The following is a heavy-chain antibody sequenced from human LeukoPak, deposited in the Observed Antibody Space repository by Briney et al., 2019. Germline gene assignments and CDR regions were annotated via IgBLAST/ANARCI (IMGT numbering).Heavy chain of an antibody. CDR2: IIPIFGTA. J-gene: IGHJ4*02. V-gene: IGHV1-69*13. D-gene: IGHD3-22*01. CDR1: VGTFSSYA. Sequence: SVKVSCKASVGTFSSYAISWVRQAPGQGLEWMGGIIPIFGTANYAQKFQGRVTITADESTSTAYMELSSLRSEDTAVYYCARADSSGYSPSFFNYWGQGTLVTVSS. CDR3: ARADSSGYSPSFFNY.